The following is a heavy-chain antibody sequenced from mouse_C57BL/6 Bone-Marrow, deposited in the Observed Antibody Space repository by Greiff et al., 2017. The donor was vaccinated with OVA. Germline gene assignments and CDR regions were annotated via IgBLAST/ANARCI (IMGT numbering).Heavy chain of an antibody. V-gene: IGHV1-82*01. Sequence: VQLQQSGPELVKPGASVKISCKASGYAFSSSWMNWVKQRPGTGLEWIGRIYPGDGDTNYNGKFTGKATLTADKSSSTAYMQLSSLTSEDSAVYFCARHEDGYYASYFDYWGQGTTLTVSS. CDR2: IYPGDGDT. CDR3: ARHEDGYYASYFDY. D-gene: IGHD2-3*01. CDR1: GYAFSSSW. J-gene: IGHJ2*01.